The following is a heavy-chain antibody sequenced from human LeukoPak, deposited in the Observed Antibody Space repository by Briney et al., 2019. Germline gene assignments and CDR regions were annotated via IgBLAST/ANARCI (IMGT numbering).Heavy chain of an antibody. CDR1: GFTFSRYW. D-gene: IGHD5-18*01. CDR3: ARGGYSRASY. Sequence: GGSLRLSCAASGFTFSRYWMSWARQAPGKGLEWVANIKQDGSEKYYVDSVKGRFTISRDNAKNSLYLQMNSLRAEDTAVYYCARGGYSRASYWGQGTLVTVSS. J-gene: IGHJ4*02. V-gene: IGHV3-7*04. CDR2: IKQDGSEK.